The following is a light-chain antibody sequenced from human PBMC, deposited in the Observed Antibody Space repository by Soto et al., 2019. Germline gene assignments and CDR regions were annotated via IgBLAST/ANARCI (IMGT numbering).Light chain of an antibody. Sequence: EIVLTQSPGTLSLSPGERATLSCRASQSVDSSFVAWFQQKPGQAHRLLIYGTSSRATGIPPRFSGSGSGTDFTLTISSLEPEDAAVYDCQQRHMWPITFGQGTRLEIK. CDR3: QQRHMWPIT. J-gene: IGKJ5*01. CDR1: QSVDSSF. CDR2: GTS. V-gene: IGKV3D-20*02.